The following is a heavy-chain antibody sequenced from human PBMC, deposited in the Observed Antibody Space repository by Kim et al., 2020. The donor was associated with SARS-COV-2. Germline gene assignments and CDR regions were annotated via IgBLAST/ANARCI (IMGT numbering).Heavy chain of an antibody. CDR1: GFTFSGHW. CDR2: INSAGTST. V-gene: IGHV3-74*01. CDR3: ASRDNNLLSAYSVDY. J-gene: IGHJ4*02. Sequence: GGALRLSCAASGFTFSGHWMHWVRQAPGKGLVWVSRINSAGTSTTYADSGKGRFTVSRDNAKNTLYLQMNSLRAKDTAVYYCASRDNNLLSAYSVDYWGQESLFTVSS. D-gene: IGHD3-3*01.